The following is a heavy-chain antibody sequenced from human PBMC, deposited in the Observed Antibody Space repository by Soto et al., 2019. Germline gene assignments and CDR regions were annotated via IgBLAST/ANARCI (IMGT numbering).Heavy chain of an antibody. Sequence: GSLSLSCAASGFTFSSYSMNWVLHAPGNGLELVSAISGSGGSTYYADSVKGRFTISRDNSKNTLYLQMNSLRAEDTAVYYCAKGNYDSSGYYLNWFDPWGQGNLVTVSS. J-gene: IGHJ5*02. CDR3: AKGNYDSSGYYLNWFDP. CDR2: ISGSGGST. D-gene: IGHD3-22*01. CDR1: GFTFSSYS. V-gene: IGHV3-23*01.